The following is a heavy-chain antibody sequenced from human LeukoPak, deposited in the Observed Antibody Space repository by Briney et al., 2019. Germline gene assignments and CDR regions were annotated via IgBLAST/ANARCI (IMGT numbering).Heavy chain of an antibody. V-gene: IGHV4-34*01. D-gene: IGHD6-19*01. Sequence: KPSETLSLTCAVYGGSFSGYYWSWIRQPPGKGLEWIGEINHSGSTNYNPSLKSRVTISVDTSKNQFSLKPSSVTAADTAVYYCARGVGSGWYYYYFYMDVWGKGTTVTVSS. CDR1: GGSFSGYY. CDR3: ARGVGSGWYYYYFYMDV. CDR2: INHSGST. J-gene: IGHJ6*03.